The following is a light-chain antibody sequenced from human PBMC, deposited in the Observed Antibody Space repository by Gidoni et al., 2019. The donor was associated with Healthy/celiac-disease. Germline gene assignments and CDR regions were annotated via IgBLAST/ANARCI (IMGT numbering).Light chain of an antibody. CDR3: QQYYSTPRT. J-gene: IGKJ1*01. Sequence: DIVMTQSPDSLAVSLGERATINCKSSQSVLYSSNNKNYLAWYQQKPGQPPKLLIYWASTRESGVPDRFSGSGSGTDFTLTISRLQAEDVAVYCCQQYYSTPRTFGQGTKVEIK. CDR1: QSVLYSSNNKNY. V-gene: IGKV4-1*01. CDR2: WAS.